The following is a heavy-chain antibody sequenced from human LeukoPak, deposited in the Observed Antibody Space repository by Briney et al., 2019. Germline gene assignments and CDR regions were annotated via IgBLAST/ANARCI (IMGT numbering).Heavy chain of an antibody. D-gene: IGHD3-22*01. CDR1: GYTFTSYG. V-gene: IGHV1-18*01. J-gene: IGHJ4*02. CDR3: ARGGETYYYDSSGYYARERPYYFDY. CDR2: ISAYNGNT. Sequence: ASVTVSFKASGYTFTSYGISWVRQAPGQGLEWMGRISAYNGNTNYAQKLQGRVTITTDTPTSTAYMELRSLRSDDTAVYYCARGGETYYYDSSGYYARERPYYFDYWGQGTLVTVSS.